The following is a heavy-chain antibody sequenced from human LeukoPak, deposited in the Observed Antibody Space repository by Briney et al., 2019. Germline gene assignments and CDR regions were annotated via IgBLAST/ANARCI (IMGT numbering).Heavy chain of an antibody. V-gene: IGHV3-53*01. D-gene: IGHD4-23*01. CDR2: IYSGGST. J-gene: IGHJ4*02. CDR3: AKTTVVTSFDY. CDR1: GFTVSSNY. Sequence: PGGSLRLSCAASGFTVSSNYMTWVRQAPGKGLEWVSIIYSGGSTSYADSVKGRFTISRDNSKNTLYLQMNSLRAEDTAVYYCAKTTVVTSFDYWGQGTLVTVSS.